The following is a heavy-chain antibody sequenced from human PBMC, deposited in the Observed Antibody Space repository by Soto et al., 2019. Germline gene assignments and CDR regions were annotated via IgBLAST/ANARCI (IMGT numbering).Heavy chain of an antibody. Sequence: SETLSLTCTVSGGSISSGGYYWSWIRQHPGKGLGWIGYIYYSGSTYYNPSLKSRVTISVDTSKNQFSLKLSSVTAADTAVYYCARDPGSGLYNWFDPWGQGTLVTVSS. D-gene: IGHD3-10*01. J-gene: IGHJ5*02. CDR3: ARDPGSGLYNWFDP. CDR2: IYYSGST. V-gene: IGHV4-31*03. CDR1: GGSISSGGYY.